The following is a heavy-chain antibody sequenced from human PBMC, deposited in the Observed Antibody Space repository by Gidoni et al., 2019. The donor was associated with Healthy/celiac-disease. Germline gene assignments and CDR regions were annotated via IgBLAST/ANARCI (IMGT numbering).Heavy chain of an antibody. CDR3: ASGYSNGYGVAVDWFDP. D-gene: IGHD5-18*01. CDR2: IYFSGST. J-gene: IGHJ5*02. CDR1: GGSLSCYY. Sequence: QVQLQESGPGLVKPPETLSLTCTVSGGSLSCYYWSWIRQPPGKGLVWIGYIYFSGSTNYNPSLKIRVTVSVDTSKNQFALKLSSGTAADTAVYDCASGYSNGYGVAVDWFDPWGQGTLVTVSS. V-gene: IGHV4-59*01.